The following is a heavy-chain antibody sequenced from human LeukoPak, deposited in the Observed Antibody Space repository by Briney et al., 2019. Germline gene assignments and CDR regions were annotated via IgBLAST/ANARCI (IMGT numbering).Heavy chain of an antibody. CDR2: INPSGGST. V-gene: IGHV1-46*01. J-gene: IGHJ5*02. CDR1: GYTFTSYY. CDR3: ARDPYYDILTGYYSQRWFDP. D-gene: IGHD3-9*01. Sequence: ASVKVSCKASGYTFTSYYMHWVRQAPGQGLEWMGIINPSGGSTSYAQKLQGRVTMTTDTSTSTAYMELRSLRSDDTAVYYCARDPYYDILTGYYSQRWFDPWGQGTLVTVSS.